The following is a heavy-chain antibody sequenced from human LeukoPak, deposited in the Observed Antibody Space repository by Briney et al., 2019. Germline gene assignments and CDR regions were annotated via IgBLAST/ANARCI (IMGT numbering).Heavy chain of an antibody. Sequence: PSETLSLTCAVYGGSFSGYYWSWIRQPPGKGLEWIGEINPSGSTNYNPSLKSRVTISVDTSKNQFSLKLSAVTAADTAVYYWARARAWDYYMDVWGKGTTVTVSS. CDR1: GGSFSGYY. D-gene: IGHD7-27*01. V-gene: IGHV4-34*01. CDR3: ARARAWDYYMDV. J-gene: IGHJ6*03. CDR2: INPSGST.